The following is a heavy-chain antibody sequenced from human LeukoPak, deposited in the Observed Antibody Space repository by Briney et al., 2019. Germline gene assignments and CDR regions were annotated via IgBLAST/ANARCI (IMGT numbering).Heavy chain of an antibody. CDR1: GFTFSSYA. CDR3: ARDPDDSSGYYSTYFDY. CDR2: IPYDGSNK. Sequence: GGSLRLSCAASGFTFSSYAMHWVRQAPGKGLEWVAVIPYDGSNKYYADSVKGRFTISRDNSKNTLYLQMNSLRAEDTAVYYCARDPDDSSGYYSTYFDYWGQGTLVTVSS. D-gene: IGHD3-22*01. J-gene: IGHJ4*02. V-gene: IGHV3-30*04.